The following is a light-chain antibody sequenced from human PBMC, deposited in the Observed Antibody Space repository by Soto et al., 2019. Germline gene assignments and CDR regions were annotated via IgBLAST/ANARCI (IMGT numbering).Light chain of an antibody. J-gene: IGLJ1*01. Sequence: QSALTQPPSVSGSPGQSVTISCTGTSSDVGSYNRVSWYQQPPGTAPKLMIYEVSNRPSGVPDRFSGSKSGSTASLTISGLQAEDEADYSCCLFRSGNKIFGTGTKVIVL. CDR1: SSDVGSYNR. CDR3: CLFRSGNKI. CDR2: EVS. V-gene: IGLV2-18*01.